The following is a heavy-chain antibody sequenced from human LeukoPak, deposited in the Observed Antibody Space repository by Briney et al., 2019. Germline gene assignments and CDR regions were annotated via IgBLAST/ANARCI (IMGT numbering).Heavy chain of an antibody. J-gene: IGHJ6*02. CDR2: ISGSGGST. CDR3: AKGDYDFWSGPPGYYYYGMDV. V-gene: IGHV3-23*01. CDR1: GFTFSSYA. Sequence: GGSLRLSCAASGFTFSSYAMSWVRQAPGKGLEWVSAISGSGGSTYYADSVKGRFTISRDNSKNTLYLQMSSLRAEDTAVYYCAKGDYDFWSGPPGYYYYGMDVWGQGTTVTVSS. D-gene: IGHD3-3*01.